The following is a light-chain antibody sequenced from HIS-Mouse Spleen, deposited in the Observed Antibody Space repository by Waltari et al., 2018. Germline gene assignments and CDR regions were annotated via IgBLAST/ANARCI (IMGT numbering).Light chain of an antibody. V-gene: IGKV2-28*01. CDR3: MQALQTPLRT. Sequence: DIVMTQSPLSLPVTPGEPASISCRSSQSLLHSNGYNYLDWYLRKPGQSQQRLIYLGSNRASGVPDRFSGSGSGTDVTLKISRVEAEDVGVYYCMQALQTPLRTFGQGTKVEIK. CDR2: LGS. J-gene: IGKJ1*01. CDR1: QSLLHSNGYNY.